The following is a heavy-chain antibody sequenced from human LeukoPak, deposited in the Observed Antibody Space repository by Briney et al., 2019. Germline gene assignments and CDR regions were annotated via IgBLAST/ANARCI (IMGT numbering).Heavy chain of an antibody. CDR3: AKDPSRPLWFGEPHDY. D-gene: IGHD3-10*01. CDR1: GFTFSSYA. J-gene: IGHJ4*02. Sequence: GGSLRLSCAASGFTFSSYAISWVRQAPGKGLEWGSAISGSGGSTYYADSVKGRFTISRDNSKNTLYLQMNSLRAEDPAVYYCAKDPSRPLWFGEPHDYWGQGTLVTVSS. CDR2: ISGSGGST. V-gene: IGHV3-23*01.